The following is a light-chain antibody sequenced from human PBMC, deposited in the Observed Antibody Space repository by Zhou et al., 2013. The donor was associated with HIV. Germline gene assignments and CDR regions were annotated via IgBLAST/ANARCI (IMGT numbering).Light chain of an antibody. CDR2: EVN. CDR1: SSDVGGYNY. CDR3: GSYAGSSRWI. J-gene: IGLJ2*01. Sequence: QSAQTQPPSASGTPGQSVTISCTGTSSDVGGYNYVAWYQQHPGKVPKIMIYEVNKRPSGVPDRFSGSKSGNTASLTVSGLQAEDEAEYYCGSYAGSSRWIFGGGTKLTVL. V-gene: IGLV2-8*01.